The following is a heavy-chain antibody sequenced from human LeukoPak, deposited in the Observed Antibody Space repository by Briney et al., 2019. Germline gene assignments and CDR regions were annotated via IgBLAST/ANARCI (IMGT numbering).Heavy chain of an antibody. CDR1: GGSISSYY. CDR2: IYYSGST. Sequence: SETLSLTCTVSGGSISSYYWSWIRQPPGKGLEWIGYIYYSGSTNYNPSLKSRVTISVDTSKNQSSLKLSSVTAADTAVYYCARAHFSDAFDIWGQGTMVTVSS. CDR3: ARAHFSDAFDI. V-gene: IGHV4-59*01. D-gene: IGHD2/OR15-2a*01. J-gene: IGHJ3*02.